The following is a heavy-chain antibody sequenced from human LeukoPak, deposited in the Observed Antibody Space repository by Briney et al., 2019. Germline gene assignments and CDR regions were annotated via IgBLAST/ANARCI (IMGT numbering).Heavy chain of an antibody. V-gene: IGHV3-21*01. CDR2: ISSSSSYI. CDR3: ARESDSSSWYSGYFDY. J-gene: IGHJ4*02. Sequence: GGSLRLSCAASGFTFSIYSMNWVRQAPGKGLEWVSSISSSSSYIYYADSVKGRFTISRDNAKNSLYLQMNSLRAEDTAVYYCARESDSSSWYSGYFDYWGQGTLVTVSS. D-gene: IGHD6-13*01. CDR1: GFTFSIYS.